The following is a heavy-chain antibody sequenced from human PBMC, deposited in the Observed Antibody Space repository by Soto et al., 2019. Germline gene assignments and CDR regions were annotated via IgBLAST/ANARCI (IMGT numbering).Heavy chain of an antibody. Sequence: ASVKVSCKASGYTFTSYDINWVRQATGQGLEWMGWMNPNSGNTGYAQKFQGRVTMTRNTSISTAYMELSSLRSEDTAVYYCARAIDGIAAAVDPWFDTWGQGTLVTVSS. V-gene: IGHV1-8*01. CDR3: ARAIDGIAAAVDPWFDT. J-gene: IGHJ5*02. D-gene: IGHD6-13*01. CDR1: GYTFTSYD. CDR2: MNPNSGNT.